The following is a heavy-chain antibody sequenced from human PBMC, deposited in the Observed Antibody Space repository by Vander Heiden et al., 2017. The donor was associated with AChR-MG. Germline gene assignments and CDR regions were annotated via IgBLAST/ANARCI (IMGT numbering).Heavy chain of an antibody. Sequence: EVQLVESGGGLVQHGRSLRFSCAASGFTFHDYPMHWVRQAPGKGLEWVSGISWNSGSIGYADSGKGRFTITRDNARNSLYLQMNSLRAEDTALYYCAKDQGEADEDYGDPRWVFDIWGQGTMVTVSS. CDR3: AKDQGEADEDYGDPRWVFDI. J-gene: IGHJ3*02. CDR1: GFTFHDYP. D-gene: IGHD4-17*01. CDR2: ISWNSGSI. V-gene: IGHV3-9*01.